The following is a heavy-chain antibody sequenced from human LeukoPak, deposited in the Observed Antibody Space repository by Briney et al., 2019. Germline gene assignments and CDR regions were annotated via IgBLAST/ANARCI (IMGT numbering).Heavy chain of an antibody. CDR1: GGSISNYY. CDR3: ARVGGTNYYYYGMDV. CDR2: IYYSGST. V-gene: IGHV4-59*01. D-gene: IGHD1-26*01. J-gene: IGHJ6*02. Sequence: PSETLSLTRTVSGGSISNYYWSWIRQPPGKGLEWIGDIYYSGSTNYNPSLKSRVTISVDTSKNQFSLKLSSVTAADTAVYYCARVGGTNYYYYGMDVWGQGTTVTVSS.